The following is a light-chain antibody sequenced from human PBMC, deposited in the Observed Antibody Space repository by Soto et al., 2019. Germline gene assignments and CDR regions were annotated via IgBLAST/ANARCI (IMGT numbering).Light chain of an antibody. J-gene: IGLJ2*01. CDR2: EDT. Sequence: SYELTQPPSVSVSPGQTAIITCSVDKLGRKYTSWYQQKSGQSPVLVIYEDTKRPSGIPERFSGSNSGNTATLTISGTQAVYEADYYFQAWDSSTAVFGGGTKLTVL. CDR3: QAWDSSTAV. CDR1: KLGRKY. V-gene: IGLV3-1*01.